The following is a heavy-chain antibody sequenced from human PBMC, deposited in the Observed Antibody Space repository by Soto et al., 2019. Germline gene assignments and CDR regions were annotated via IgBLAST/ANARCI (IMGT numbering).Heavy chain of an antibody. V-gene: IGHV5-51*01. J-gene: IGHJ4*02. D-gene: IGHD3-10*01. CDR2: IYPGDSDT. CDR1: GYSFTRYW. CDR3: ARHMIRGVLTTNFDY. Sequence: PAESLKISCKTSGYSFTRYWIGWVGQMPGKGLEWMGIIYPGDSDTRYSPSFQGQVTISADKSISTAYLQWGSLKASDTAMYYCARHMIRGVLTTNFDYWGQGTLVTAPQ.